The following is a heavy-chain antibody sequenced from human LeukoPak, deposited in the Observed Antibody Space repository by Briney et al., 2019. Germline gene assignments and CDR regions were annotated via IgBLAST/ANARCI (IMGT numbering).Heavy chain of an antibody. CDR3: ARGFGESY. Sequence: GGSLRLSCAASGFTFSSYSMNWVRQAPGKGLEWVSSISSSSTYISYTDSVKGRFTISRDNAKNSLYLQMNSLRAEDTAVYYCARGFGESYWGQGTLVTVSS. V-gene: IGHV3-21*01. CDR1: GFTFSSYS. D-gene: IGHD3-10*01. J-gene: IGHJ4*02. CDR2: ISSSSTYI.